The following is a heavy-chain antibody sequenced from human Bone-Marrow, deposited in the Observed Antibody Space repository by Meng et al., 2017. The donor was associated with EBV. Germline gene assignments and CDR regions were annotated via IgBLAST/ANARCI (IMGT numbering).Heavy chain of an antibody. V-gene: IGHV7-4-1*02. J-gene: IGHJ4*02. D-gene: IGHD3-22*01. CDR3: ARGGEHTSVYGY. CDR1: GYTFSRHI. Sequence: QVQLVQSGSELKKPXXSVKISCRTSGYTFSRHIMNWVRQAPGQGLEWMGWINTNTGNPTYAQGFTGRFVFSSNTSVSTAYLQIRNLKAEDTAVYYCARGGEHTSVYGYWGQGTLGTVSS. CDR2: INTNTGNP.